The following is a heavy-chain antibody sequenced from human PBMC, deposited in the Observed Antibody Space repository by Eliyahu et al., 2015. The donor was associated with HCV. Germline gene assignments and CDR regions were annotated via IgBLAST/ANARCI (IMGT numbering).Heavy chain of an antibody. CDR3: ARLPDSPMYYYMDV. Sequence: QVQLVESGGGVVQPGRSLRLSCAASGFTFSSYGMHWVRQAPGKGLEWVAVIWYDGSNKYYADSVKGRFTISRDNSKNTLYLQMNSLRAEDTAVYYCARLPDSPMYYYMDVWGKGTTVTVSS. CDR1: GFTFSSYG. J-gene: IGHJ6*03. CDR2: IWYDGSNK. V-gene: IGHV3-33*01. D-gene: IGHD1-14*01.